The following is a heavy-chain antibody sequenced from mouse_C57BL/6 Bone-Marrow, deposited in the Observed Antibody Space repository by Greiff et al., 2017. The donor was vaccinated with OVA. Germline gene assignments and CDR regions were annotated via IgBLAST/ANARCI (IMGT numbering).Heavy chain of an antibody. J-gene: IGHJ2*01. V-gene: IGHV1-82*01. D-gene: IGHD2-1*01. CDR3: ARFYDGNSNYCDY. CDR1: GYAFSSSW. CDR2: IYPGDGDT. Sequence: QVQLQQSGPELVKPGASVKISCKASGYAFSSSWMNWVKQRPGKGLEWIGRIYPGDGDTNYNGKFKGKATLTADKSSSTAYMQLSSLTSEDSAVYFCARFYDGNSNYCDYWGQGTTLTVSS.